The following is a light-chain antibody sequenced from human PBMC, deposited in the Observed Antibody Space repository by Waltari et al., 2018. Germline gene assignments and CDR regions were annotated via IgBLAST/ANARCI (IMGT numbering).Light chain of an antibody. V-gene: IGKV1-5*03. Sequence: DIQMTQSPSTLSASVGDSVTVTCRASPSIGRWLAWYQKRPGQVPKLLIYKASTLESGVPSRFSGSGSGTEFTLTISSLQTDDFATYFCHNYDSFPWTFGQGTKVEIK. J-gene: IGKJ1*01. CDR3: HNYDSFPWT. CDR2: KAS. CDR1: PSIGRW.